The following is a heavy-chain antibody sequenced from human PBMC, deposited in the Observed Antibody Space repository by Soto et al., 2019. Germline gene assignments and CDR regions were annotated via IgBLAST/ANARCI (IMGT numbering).Heavy chain of an antibody. J-gene: IGHJ6*01. D-gene: IGHD3-10*01. CDR3: ATPKGEYGSGSSTHYYYYGMGV. V-gene: IGHV1-69*13. CDR1: GGTFSSYA. Sequence: ASVKVSCKVSGGTFSSYAISWVRQAPGQGLEWMGGIIPIFGTANYAQKFQGRVTITADESTSTAYMELSSLRSEDTAVYYCATPKGEYGSGSSTHYYYYGMGVCGQRTRVAV. CDR2: IIPIFGTA.